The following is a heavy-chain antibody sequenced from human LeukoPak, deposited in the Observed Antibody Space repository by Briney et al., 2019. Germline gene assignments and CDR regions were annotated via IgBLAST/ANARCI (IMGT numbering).Heavy chain of an antibody. J-gene: IGHJ5*02. CDR2: VYPNNGAT. CDR1: RYTFTNYY. CDR3: TRALRHTSSSGWFDP. V-gene: IGHV1-2*02. Sequence: ASLKVSCKTSRYTFTNYYIHSVRQAPGQRLEWMGWVYPNNGATNYARKLQGRVTMTRDTSVSTVYMELSRLTSDDTAVYYCTRALRHTSSSGWFDPWGQGSLVTVSS. D-gene: IGHD6-6*01.